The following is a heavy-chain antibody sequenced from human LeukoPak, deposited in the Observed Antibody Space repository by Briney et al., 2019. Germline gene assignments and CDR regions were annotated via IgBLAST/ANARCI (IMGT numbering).Heavy chain of an antibody. J-gene: IGHJ4*02. V-gene: IGHV4-39*01. CDR3: ARVSFGGYSYGYVDF. CDR1: GGSINNSPYS. Sequence: SETLSLTCTVSGGSINNSPYSWGWIRQPPGKGLEWIGTIHYSGSTYYNPSLKSRVTISVDTSKNQFSLRLSSVTATDTAVYYCARVSFGGYSYGYVDFWGPGTLVTVSS. CDR2: IHYSGST. D-gene: IGHD5-18*01.